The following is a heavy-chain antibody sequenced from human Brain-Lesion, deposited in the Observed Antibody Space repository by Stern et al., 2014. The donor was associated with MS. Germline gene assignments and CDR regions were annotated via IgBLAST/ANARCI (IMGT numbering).Heavy chain of an antibody. J-gene: IGHJ1*01. CDR1: GFTFNSYW. V-gene: IGHV3-7*01. Sequence: EVQLVESGGGLVKPGGSLRLSCTASGFTFNSYWMSWVRQAPGKGLEWVANIKEDGSEKYYVESVKGRFTVSRDNAKNSMYLQMNSLRVDHTATYYCARIGYSSSWYSPVGFFQHWGQGTLVTVSS. CDR2: IKEDGSEK. CDR3: ARIGYSSSWYSPVGFFQH. D-gene: IGHD6-13*01.